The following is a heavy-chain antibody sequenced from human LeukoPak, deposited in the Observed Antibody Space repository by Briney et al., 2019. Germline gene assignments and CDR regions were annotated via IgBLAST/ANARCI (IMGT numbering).Heavy chain of an antibody. CDR1: GFTFIYYS. V-gene: IGHV3-21*01. D-gene: IGHD5-24*01. CDR2: ISSRRSYL. Sequence: GGSLRLSCAACGFTFIYYSMTWVRQAPGRGLEWVSCISSRRSYLYYADLRKSRLTISRDHAKNLLYLQMNRLGPADTAVYYCARNIEGYKLYNFDLWGQGTLVTVSS. J-gene: IGHJ4*02. CDR3: ARNIEGYKLYNFDL.